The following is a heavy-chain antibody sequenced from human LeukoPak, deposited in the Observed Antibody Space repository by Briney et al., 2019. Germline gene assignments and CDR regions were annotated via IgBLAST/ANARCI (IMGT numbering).Heavy chain of an antibody. D-gene: IGHD3-22*01. Sequence: SETLSLTCTVYGGSFTDYFWTWIRQSPGKGLEWIGEINDYTGDTNYNPSLNSRVSISLEKSKNQFSLELRSVTAADTAVYYCARGRIAKILVVHSFSYGMVVWGQGTTVTVSS. CDR1: GGSFTDYF. CDR2: INDYTGDT. CDR3: ARGRIAKILVVHSFSYGMVV. J-gene: IGHJ6*02. V-gene: IGHV4-34*01.